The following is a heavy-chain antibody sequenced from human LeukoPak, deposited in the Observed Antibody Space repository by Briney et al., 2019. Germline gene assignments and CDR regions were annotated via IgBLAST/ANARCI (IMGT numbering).Heavy chain of an antibody. CDR3: ARGDSTSWYVDS. CDR2: MFYGGSA. CDR1: GGSLSNYY. Sequence: SETLSLTCTVSGGSLSNYYWNWIRQPPGKGLEWIGFMFYGGSAYYNPSLKSRVTISVDTSKNQISLNLRSVTAADTAMYYCARGDSTSWYVDSWGQGALVTASS. J-gene: IGHJ4*02. D-gene: IGHD6-13*01. V-gene: IGHV4-59*01.